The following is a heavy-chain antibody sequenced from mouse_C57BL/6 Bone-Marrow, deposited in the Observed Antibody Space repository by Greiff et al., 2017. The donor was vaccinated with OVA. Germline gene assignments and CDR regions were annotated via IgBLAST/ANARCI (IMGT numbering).Heavy chain of an antibody. Sequence: VQGVESGPELVKPGASVKISCKASGYSFTSYYIHWVKQRPGQGLEWIGWIYPGSGNTKYNEKFKGKATLTADTSSSTAYMQLSSLTSEDSAVYYCARDYFDYWGQGTTLTVSS. CDR2: IYPGSGNT. CDR1: GYSFTSYY. CDR3: ARDYFDY. J-gene: IGHJ2*01. V-gene: IGHV1-66*01.